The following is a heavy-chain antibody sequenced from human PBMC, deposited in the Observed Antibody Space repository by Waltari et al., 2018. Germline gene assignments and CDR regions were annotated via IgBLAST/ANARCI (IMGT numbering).Heavy chain of an antibody. D-gene: IGHD2-8*01. CDR3: AREGYCTNGVCFFIGGLDY. J-gene: IGHJ4*02. CDR2: VQYDGGKK. V-gene: IGHV3-33*05. Sequence: QVQLVESGGGVVQPGRSLRLSCAASGFTFSGHGMHWVRQAPGKGLEWVAIVQYDGGKKDYVDSVKGRFTISRDNSKNTMYLQMNSLRAEDTAVYYCAREGYCTNGVCFFIGGLDYWGQGTLVTVSS. CDR1: GFTFSGHG.